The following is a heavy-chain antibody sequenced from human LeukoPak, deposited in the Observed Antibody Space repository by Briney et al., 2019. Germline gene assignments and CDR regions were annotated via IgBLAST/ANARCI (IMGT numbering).Heavy chain of an antibody. V-gene: IGHV3-53*01. CDR3: ARDSGSYYYYAMDV. CDR2: IYSSGST. Sequence: GGSLRLSCAASGFTVSSNYMSWVRQAPGKGLEWVSVIYSSGSTHYADSVKGRFTISRDNSKNTLYLQMNSLRVEDTAVYYCARDSGSYYYYAMDVWGQGTTVTVSS. D-gene: IGHD1-26*01. J-gene: IGHJ6*02. CDR1: GFTVSSNY.